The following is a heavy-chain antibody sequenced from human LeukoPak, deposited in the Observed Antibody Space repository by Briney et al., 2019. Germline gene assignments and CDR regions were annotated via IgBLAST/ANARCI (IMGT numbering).Heavy chain of an antibody. CDR3: ARNENSGWGYFDY. Sequence: PGGSLRLSCAASRFTFNSYAMSWVRQAPDKGLEWVSVIGGSNGITFYVGSVEGRFTISRDNSKDTLYLQMNSLRAEDTAVYYCARNENSGWGYFDYWGQGTLVTVSS. D-gene: IGHD5-12*01. J-gene: IGHJ4*02. CDR1: RFTFNSYA. V-gene: IGHV3-23*01. CDR2: IGGSNGIT.